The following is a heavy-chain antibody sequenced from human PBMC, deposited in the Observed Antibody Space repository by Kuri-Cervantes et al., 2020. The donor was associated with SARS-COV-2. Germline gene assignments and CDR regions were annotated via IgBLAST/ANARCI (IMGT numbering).Heavy chain of an antibody. CDR3: AREGLVTAYYYYMDV. V-gene: IGHV4-4*07. D-gene: IGHD5-18*01. Sequence: SETLSLTCTVSGGSISSYYWSWIRQPAGKGLEWIGRIYTSGSTNYSPSLKSRVTMSVDTSKNQFSLKLSSVTAADTAVYYCAREGLVTAYYYYMDVWGKGTTVTVSS. CDR1: GGSISSYY. CDR2: IYTSGST. J-gene: IGHJ6*03.